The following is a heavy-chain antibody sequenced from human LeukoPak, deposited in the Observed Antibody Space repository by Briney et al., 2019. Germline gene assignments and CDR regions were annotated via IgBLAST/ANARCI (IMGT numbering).Heavy chain of an antibody. CDR3: ARVGYSSSHYWFDP. Sequence: PSETLSLTCTVSGGSISSSSYYWGWIRQPPGKGLEWIGSIYYSGSTYYNPSLKSRVTISVDRSKNQFSLKLSSVTAADTAVYYCARVGYSSSHYWFDPWGQGTLVTVSS. CDR1: GGSISSSSYY. J-gene: IGHJ5*02. CDR2: IYYSGST. D-gene: IGHD6-6*01. V-gene: IGHV4-39*07.